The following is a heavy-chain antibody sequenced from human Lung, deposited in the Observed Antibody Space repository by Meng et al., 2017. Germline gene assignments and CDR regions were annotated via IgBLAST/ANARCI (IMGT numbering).Heavy chain of an antibody. CDR3: ARDEDISAAGKLFGDY. Sequence: VQLGQSGAGVKKPGASVKVSCKPSGYNFPDYWLHWVRRAPGQGLEWMGRIDPKSGDTHYAQRFQGRVTMTGDTSISTAYMELSGLRSDDTAMYYCARDEDISAAGKLFGDYWGQGTLVTVSS. V-gene: IGHV1-2*06. D-gene: IGHD6-13*01. CDR1: GYNFPDYW. CDR2: IDPKSGDT. J-gene: IGHJ4*02.